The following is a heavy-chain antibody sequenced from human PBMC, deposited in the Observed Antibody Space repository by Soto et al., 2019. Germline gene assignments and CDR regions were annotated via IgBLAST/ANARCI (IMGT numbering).Heavy chain of an antibody. D-gene: IGHD3-9*01. Sequence: WETLSLTCAVYGGSFSGYYWSWIRQPPGKGLEWIGEINHSGSTNYNPSLKSRVTIPVDTSKNQFSLKLSSVTAADTAVYYCARGRGYYDILTGYSLHYYYYYMDVWGKGTTVTVSS. CDR2: INHSGST. J-gene: IGHJ6*03. CDR3: ARGRGYYDILTGYSLHYYYYYMDV. CDR1: GGSFSGYY. V-gene: IGHV4-34*01.